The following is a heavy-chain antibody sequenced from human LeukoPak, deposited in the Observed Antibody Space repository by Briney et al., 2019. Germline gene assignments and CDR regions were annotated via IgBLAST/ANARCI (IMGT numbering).Heavy chain of an antibody. J-gene: IGHJ4*02. CDR3: AKAKSYSSGSSGY. CDR1: GFTFRSYD. Sequence: GRSLRLSCAASGFTFRSYDMHWVRQAPGKGLGWVAVISYDGSTIYYADSVKGRFTISRDNSKNTLYLQMNSLEAEDTAVYYCAKAKSYSSGSSGYWGQGTPVTVSS. CDR2: ISYDGSTI. D-gene: IGHD5-18*01. V-gene: IGHV3-30*18.